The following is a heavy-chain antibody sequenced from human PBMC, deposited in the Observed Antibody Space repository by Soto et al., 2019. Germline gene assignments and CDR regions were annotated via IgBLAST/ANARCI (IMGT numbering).Heavy chain of an antibody. CDR3: ARDLKHPTTCSSGWNVGWFYP. CDR2: ISYDGSNK. J-gene: IGHJ5*02. Sequence: QVQLVESGGGVVQPGRSLRLSCAASGFTFSSYAMHWVRQAPGKGLEWVAVISYDGSNKYYADSVKGRFTISRDNSKNTLNLQMNSLRAEDTAVYYCARDLKHPTTCSSGWNVGWFYPWGQGTLVTVSS. V-gene: IGHV3-30-3*01. CDR1: GFTFSSYA. D-gene: IGHD6-19*01.